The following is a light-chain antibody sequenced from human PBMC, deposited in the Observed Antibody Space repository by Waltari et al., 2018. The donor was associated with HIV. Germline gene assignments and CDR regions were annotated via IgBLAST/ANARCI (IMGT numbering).Light chain of an antibody. J-gene: IGKJ4*01. CDR2: GAS. V-gene: IGKV3-20*01. CDR3: QQYDNSALT. CDR1: HTVSSDF. Sequence: EIVLTQSPGTLSLSPGERATLSCRASHTVSSDFLAWYQQKPGQAPRLLIFGASNRASGIPDRFSGSGSGTDFTLTISRLETEDFALYYCQQYDNSALTFGGGTKVEIK.